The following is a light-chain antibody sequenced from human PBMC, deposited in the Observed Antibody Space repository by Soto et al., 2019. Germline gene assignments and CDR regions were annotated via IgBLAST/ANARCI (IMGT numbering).Light chain of an antibody. CDR1: QGVGGW. V-gene: IGKV1-12*01. CDR3: QQTHSLPLS. J-gene: IGKJ3*01. Sequence: IQMTQSPSSVSASVGDRVTMTCRASQGVGGWLAWYQQKPGKVPKLLIYATSSLHSGVPSRFSGSRSGTDFTLSISSLQPEDFPTYYCQQTHSLPLSFGPGTKVDIK. CDR2: ATS.